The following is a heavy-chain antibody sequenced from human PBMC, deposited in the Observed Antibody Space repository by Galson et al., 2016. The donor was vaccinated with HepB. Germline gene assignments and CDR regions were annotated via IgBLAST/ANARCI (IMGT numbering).Heavy chain of an antibody. CDR3: ARDVVTGGYDSSDY. J-gene: IGHJ4*02. CDR1: GGSLSSGHYY. Sequence: TLSLTCTVSGGSLSSGHYYWSWMRQPAGKGLEWIGRISTSGGTNYNPSLKSRVTMSVDTSKNQFSLKLSSVTAADTAVYYCARDVVTGGYDSSDYWGQGTLVTVSS. D-gene: IGHD5-12*01. CDR2: ISTSGGT. V-gene: IGHV4-61*02.